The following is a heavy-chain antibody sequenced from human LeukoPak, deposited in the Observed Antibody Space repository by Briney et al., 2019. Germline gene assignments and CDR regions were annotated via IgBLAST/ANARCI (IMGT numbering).Heavy chain of an antibody. Sequence: ASVKVSCKASGYTFTSYDINWVRQATGQGLEWMGWMNPNSGNTGYAQKFQGRVAMTRNTSISTAYMELSSLRSEDTAVYYCAVMYSGSYGPSSNFDYWGQGTLVTVPS. CDR2: MNPNSGNT. V-gene: IGHV1-8*01. J-gene: IGHJ4*02. CDR3: AVMYSGSYGPSSNFDY. CDR1: GYTFTSYD. D-gene: IGHD1-26*01.